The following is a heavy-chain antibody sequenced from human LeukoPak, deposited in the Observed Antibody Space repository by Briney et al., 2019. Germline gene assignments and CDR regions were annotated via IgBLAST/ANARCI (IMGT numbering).Heavy chain of an antibody. Sequence: GGSLRLSCAASGFTVSSNYMSWVRQAPGKGLEWVANIEQDGSEKYYVDSVKGRFTISRDNAKNSLYLQMNSLRAEDTAVYYCAREEGYYDSSGYSYYFDYWGQGTLVTVSS. V-gene: IGHV3-7*01. CDR3: AREEGYYDSSGYSYYFDY. CDR1: GFTVSSNY. J-gene: IGHJ4*02. D-gene: IGHD3-22*01. CDR2: IEQDGSEK.